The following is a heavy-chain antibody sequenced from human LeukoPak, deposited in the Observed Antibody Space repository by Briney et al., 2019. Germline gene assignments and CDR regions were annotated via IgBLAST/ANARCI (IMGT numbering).Heavy chain of an antibody. CDR1: GYTFNKFW. V-gene: IGHV5-51*01. CDR2: VYPGDSDT. Sequence: GESLKISCKASGYTFNKFWIGWVRQMPGKGLEWMGIVYPGDSDTTYSPSFQGQVTISADKSISTAYLQWSSLKASDTAMYYCARRGSGYYYVYWGQGTLVTVSS. CDR3: ARRGSGYYYVY. D-gene: IGHD3-22*01. J-gene: IGHJ4*02.